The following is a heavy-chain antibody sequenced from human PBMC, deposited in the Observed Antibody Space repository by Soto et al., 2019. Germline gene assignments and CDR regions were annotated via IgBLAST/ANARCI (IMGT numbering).Heavy chain of an antibody. CDR1: GFTFSSYA. V-gene: IGHV3-23*01. D-gene: IGHD3-3*01. Sequence: GSLRLSCAASGFTFSSYALSWVRQAPGKGLEWVSAISGSGGSTYYADSVKGRFTISRDNSKNTLYLQMNSLRAEDTAVYYCAKAEDFTIFGVVDYWGQGTLVTVSS. J-gene: IGHJ4*02. CDR3: AKAEDFTIFGVVDY. CDR2: ISGSGGST.